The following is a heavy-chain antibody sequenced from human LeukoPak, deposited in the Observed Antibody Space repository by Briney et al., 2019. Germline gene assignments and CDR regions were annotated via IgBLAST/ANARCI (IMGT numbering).Heavy chain of an antibody. D-gene: IGHD5-12*01. CDR1: GGTFSSYA. J-gene: IGHJ4*02. Sequence: SVKVSCKASGGTFSSYAIRWVRQAPGQGLEWMGGIIPIFGTANYAQKFQGRVTITADKSTSTAYMELSSLRSEDTAVYYCAREVGGYDFIAFFDYWGQGTLVTVSS. CDR2: IIPIFGTA. V-gene: IGHV1-69*06. CDR3: AREVGGYDFIAFFDY.